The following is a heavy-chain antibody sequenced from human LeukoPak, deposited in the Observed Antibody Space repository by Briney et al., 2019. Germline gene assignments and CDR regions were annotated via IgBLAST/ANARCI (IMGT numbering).Heavy chain of an antibody. CDR2: ISGSGGST. CDR3: AKGRYCSGGSCQRFDY. D-gene: IGHD2-15*01. CDR1: GFTFSSYA. Sequence: GGSLRLSCAASGFTFSSYAMSWVRQTPGKGLEWVSAISGSGGSTYYADSVKGRFTISRDNSKNTLYLQMNSLRAEDTAVYYCAKGRYCSGGSCQRFDYWGQGTLVTVSS. J-gene: IGHJ4*02. V-gene: IGHV3-23*01.